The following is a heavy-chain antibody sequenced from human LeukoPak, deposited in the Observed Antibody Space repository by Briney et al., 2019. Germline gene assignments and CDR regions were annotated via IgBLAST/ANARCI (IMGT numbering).Heavy chain of an antibody. V-gene: IGHV4-4*07. J-gene: IGHJ5*02. D-gene: IGHD3-9*01. CDR2: IYTSGST. Sequence: TASETLSLTCTVSGGSISSYYWSWIRQPAGKGLEWIGRIYTSGSTNYNPSLKSRVTISVDTSKNQFSLKLSSVTAADTAVYYCARQTPHYDILTGYSNWFDPWGQGTLVTVSS. CDR1: GGSISSYY. CDR3: ARQTPHYDILTGYSNWFDP.